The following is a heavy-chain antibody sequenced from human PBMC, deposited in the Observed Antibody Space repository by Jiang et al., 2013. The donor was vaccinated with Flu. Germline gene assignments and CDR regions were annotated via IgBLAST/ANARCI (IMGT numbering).Heavy chain of an antibody. V-gene: IGHV4-4*09. D-gene: IGHD1-26*01. CDR2: ISTTGGT. Sequence: GPGLVKPSETLSLTCFVSGDSINSLHWGWVRQPPGKGLEWIGYISTTGGTTYNPSLESRVTISMDTAKNHFSLRLTSVTAADTSVYFCTRTIVLATRDYYSTYIDVWGRGTTVTVSS. J-gene: IGHJ6*03. CDR1: GDSINSLH. CDR3: TRTIVLATRDYYSTYIDV.